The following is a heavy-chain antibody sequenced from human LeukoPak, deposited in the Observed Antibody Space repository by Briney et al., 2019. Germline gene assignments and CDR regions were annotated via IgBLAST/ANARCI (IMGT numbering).Heavy chain of an antibody. CDR1: GGSISSYY. J-gene: IGHJ6*02. CDR2: IYYSGST. D-gene: IGHD3-9*01. CDR3: ARGDYDILTGYYRAGMDV. V-gene: IGHV4-59*01. Sequence: PSETLSLTCTVSGGSISSYYWSWIRQPQGKGLEWIGYIYYSGSTNYNPSLKSRVTISVDTSKNQFSLKLSSVTAADTAVYYCARGDYDILTGYYRAGMDVWGQGTTVTVSS.